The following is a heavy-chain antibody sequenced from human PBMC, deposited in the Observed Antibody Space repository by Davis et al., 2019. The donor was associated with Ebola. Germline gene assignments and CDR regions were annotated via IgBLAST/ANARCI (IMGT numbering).Heavy chain of an antibody. Sequence: AASVKVSCKASGGTFSSYAISWVRQAPGQGLEWMGWMNPNSGNTGYAQKFQGRVTMTRNTSISTAYMELSSLRSEDTAVYYCAISAYYYYYGMDVWGQGTTVTVSS. V-gene: IGHV1-8*02. J-gene: IGHJ6*02. CDR1: GGTFSSYA. CDR3: AISAYYYYYGMDV. CDR2: MNPNSGNT.